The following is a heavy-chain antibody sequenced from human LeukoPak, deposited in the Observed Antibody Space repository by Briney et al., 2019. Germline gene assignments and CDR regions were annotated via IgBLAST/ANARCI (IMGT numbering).Heavy chain of an antibody. CDR3: AKGNGYSYGRYYFDY. D-gene: IGHD5-18*01. CDR2: ITASGGNT. Sequence: GWSLRLSCAASGFTFSSYAMGWVRQAPGKGLEWVSAITASGGNTYYADCVNGRFTISRDNSKNTLYLQVNSLRAEDTAVYYCAKGNGYSYGRYYFDYWGQGTLVTVSS. CDR1: GFTFSSYA. J-gene: IGHJ4*02. V-gene: IGHV3-23*01.